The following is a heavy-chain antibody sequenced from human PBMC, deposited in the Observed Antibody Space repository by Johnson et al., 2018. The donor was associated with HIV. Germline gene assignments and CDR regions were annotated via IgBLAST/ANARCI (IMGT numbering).Heavy chain of an antibody. D-gene: IGHD5-12*01. Sequence: QVQLVESGGGVVQPGGSLRLSCAASGFTFSSYGMHWVRQAPGKGLEWVAFIRYDGSNKYYADSVKGRFTISSDNSKNTRYLQMNSLRAEDKAVYYCAKPNSGYALGLGAFDIWGQGTMVNVSS. CDR1: GFTFSSYG. V-gene: IGHV3-30*02. J-gene: IGHJ3*02. CDR3: AKPNSGYALGLGAFDI. CDR2: IRYDGSNK.